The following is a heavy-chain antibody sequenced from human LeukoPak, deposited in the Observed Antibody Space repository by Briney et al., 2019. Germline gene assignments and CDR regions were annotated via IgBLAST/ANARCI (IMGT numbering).Heavy chain of an antibody. V-gene: IGHV1-8*01. CDR2: MNPNSGNT. Sequence: ASVKVSCKASGYTFTSYGINWVRQATGQGLEWMGWMNPNSGNTGYAQKFQGRVTMTRNTSISTAYMELSSLRSEDTAVYYCARVGHYYDSSGYYPFDYWGQGTLVTVSS. CDR3: ARVGHYYDSSGYYPFDY. J-gene: IGHJ4*02. D-gene: IGHD3-22*01. CDR1: GYTFTSYG.